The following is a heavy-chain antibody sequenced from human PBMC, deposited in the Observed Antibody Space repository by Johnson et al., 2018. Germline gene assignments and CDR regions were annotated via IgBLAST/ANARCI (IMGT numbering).Heavy chain of an antibody. Sequence: QVQLVQSGGGVVQPGRSLRLSCAASGFTFSSYGMHWVRQAPGKGLEWVAVISYDGSNKYYADYVKGRFTISRDNSKNTLYLQMNSLRAEDTAVYYCAKALGEFYCDYWGQGTLVTGSS. V-gene: IGHV3-30*18. CDR2: ISYDGSNK. CDR1: GFTFSSYG. J-gene: IGHJ4*02. D-gene: IGHD3-10*01. CDR3: AKALGEFYCDY.